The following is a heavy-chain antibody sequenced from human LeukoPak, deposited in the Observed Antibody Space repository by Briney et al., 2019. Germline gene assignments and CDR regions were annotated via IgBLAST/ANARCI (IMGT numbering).Heavy chain of an antibody. D-gene: IGHD6-19*01. Sequence: GGSLRLSCAASGFTFSSYATSWVRQAPGEGVKWVSTISGNGGITYCRDSVNGRFTISRDNSKSTLYLQMNSLRAEDTAVYYCAKDGYSSGWYDYWGQGTLVTVSS. CDR2: ISGNGGIT. CDR3: AKDGYSSGWYDY. V-gene: IGHV3-23*01. J-gene: IGHJ4*02. CDR1: GFTFSSYA.